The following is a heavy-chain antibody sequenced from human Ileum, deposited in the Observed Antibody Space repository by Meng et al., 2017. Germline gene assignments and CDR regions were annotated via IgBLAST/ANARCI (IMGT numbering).Heavy chain of an antibody. V-gene: IGHV4-39*01. J-gene: IGHJ4*02. Sequence: QLRLQESGPGLVKPSETPSLTCSVSSGSFTNNNYYWVWIRRPPGKGLEWIGSIYYGGSTYYNPSLKSRVTISVDTPTNQFSLKLISVTAADTAVYYCARRAHYGDPPRWGQGTLVTVSS. D-gene: IGHD4-17*01. CDR1: SGSFTNNNYY. CDR3: ARRAHYGDPPR. CDR2: IYYGGST.